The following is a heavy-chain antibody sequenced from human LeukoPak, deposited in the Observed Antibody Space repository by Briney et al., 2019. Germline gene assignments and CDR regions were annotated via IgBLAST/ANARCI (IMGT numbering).Heavy chain of an antibody. J-gene: IGHJ3*02. CDR3: AKDYGIVVVVVAWAFDI. CDR1: GFTFGGYT. D-gene: IGHD2-15*01. CDR2: LSHDGSNK. Sequence: GGSLRLSCAASGFTFGGYTMHWVRQAPGKGLEWVAVLSHDGSNKYYAGSVKGRFTISRDNSKNTLYLQMNSLRAEDTAVYYCAKDYGIVVVVVAWAFDIWGQGTMVTVSS. V-gene: IGHV3-30*04.